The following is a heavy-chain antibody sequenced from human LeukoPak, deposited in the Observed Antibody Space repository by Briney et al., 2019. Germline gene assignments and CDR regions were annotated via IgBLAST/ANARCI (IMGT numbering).Heavy chain of an antibody. CDR2: IIPILGIA. V-gene: IGHV1-69*04. D-gene: IGHD1-14*01. Sequence: SVKVSCKASGGTFSSYAISWVRQAPGQGLEWMGRIIPILGIANYAQKFQGRVTITADKPTSTVYVELSGLRSEDTAVYYCAKGYGFDSWGQGTLVIVSS. CDR3: AKGYGFDS. CDR1: GGTFSSYA. J-gene: IGHJ4*02.